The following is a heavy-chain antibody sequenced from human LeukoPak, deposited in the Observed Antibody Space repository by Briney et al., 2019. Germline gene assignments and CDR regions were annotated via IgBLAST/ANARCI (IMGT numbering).Heavy chain of an antibody. CDR3: ARYLTSSSSSLFDY. CDR1: GGSVSSGSYY. V-gene: IGHV4-61*01. Sequence: SETLSLTCTVSGGSVSSGSYYWSWIRQPPGKGLEWIGYIYYSGSTNYNPSLKSRVTISVDTSKNQFSLKLSSVTAADTAVYYCARYLTSSSSSLFDYWGQGTLVTVSS. J-gene: IGHJ4*02. CDR2: IYYSGST. D-gene: IGHD6-6*01.